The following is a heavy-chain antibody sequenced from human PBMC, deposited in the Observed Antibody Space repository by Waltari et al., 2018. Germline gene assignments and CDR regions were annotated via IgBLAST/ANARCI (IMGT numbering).Heavy chain of an antibody. V-gene: IGHV3-9*01. CDR2: ISWNSGSI. CDR1: GFTFDDYA. Sequence: EVQLVESGGGLVQPGRSLRLSCAASGFTFDDYAMHWVRQAPGKGLEWVSGISWNSGSIGYADSVKGRFTISRDNAKNSLYLQMNSLRAEDTALYYCAKSLSDYYGSGTADYGMDVWGQGTTVTVSS. D-gene: IGHD3-10*01. J-gene: IGHJ6*02. CDR3: AKSLSDYYGSGTADYGMDV.